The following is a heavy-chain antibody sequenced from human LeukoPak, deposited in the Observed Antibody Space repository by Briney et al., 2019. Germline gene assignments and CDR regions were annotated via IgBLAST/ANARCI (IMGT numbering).Heavy chain of an antibody. D-gene: IGHD3-22*01. V-gene: IGHV1-69*05. CDR2: IIPIFGTA. J-gene: IGHJ5*02. Sequence: AXVKVSCKASGGTFSSYAISWVRQAPGQGLEWMGRIIPIFGTANYAQKFQGRVTITTDESTSTAYMELSSLRSEDTAVYYCARDLPYYDSSGYDHRRWFDPWGQGTLVTVSS. CDR1: GGTFSSYA. CDR3: ARDLPYYDSSGYDHRRWFDP.